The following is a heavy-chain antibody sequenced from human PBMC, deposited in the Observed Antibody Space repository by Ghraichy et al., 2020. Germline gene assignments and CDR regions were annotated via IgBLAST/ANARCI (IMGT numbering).Heavy chain of an antibody. Sequence: SETLSLTCAVYGGSFSGYYWSWIRQPPGKGLEWIGEINHSGSTNYNPSLKSRVTISVDTSKNQFSLKLSSVTAADTAVYYCARGRRFGVVIIPANNFDYWGQGTLVTVSS. V-gene: IGHV4-34*01. CDR1: GGSFSGYY. J-gene: IGHJ4*02. CDR2: INHSGST. CDR3: ARGRRFGVVIIPANNFDY. D-gene: IGHD3-3*01.